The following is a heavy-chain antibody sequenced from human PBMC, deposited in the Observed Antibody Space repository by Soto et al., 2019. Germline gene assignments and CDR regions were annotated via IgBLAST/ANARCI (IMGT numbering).Heavy chain of an antibody. D-gene: IGHD5-18*01. CDR3: ARVLGYSYEYYYGMDV. CDR1: GYTFTGYY. CDR2: INPNSGGT. J-gene: IGHJ6*02. V-gene: IGHV1-2*02. Sequence: ASVEVSCKASGYTFTGYYMHWVRQAPGQGLEWMGWINPNSGGTNYAQKFQGRVTMTRDTSISTAYMELSRLRSDDTAVYYCARVLGYSYEYYYGMDVWGQGTTVTVSS.